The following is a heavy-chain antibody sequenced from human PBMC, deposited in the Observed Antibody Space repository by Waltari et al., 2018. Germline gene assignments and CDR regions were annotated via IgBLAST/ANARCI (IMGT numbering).Heavy chain of an antibody. V-gene: IGHV3-9*03. CDR3: AKGLYSGSYDVFDY. J-gene: IGHJ4*02. Sequence: EVQLVESGGGLVQPGRSLRLSCAASGFTFDAYSFHWVRQVPGKGLEWVSGLSWNSGTIYYAESVKGRFTVSRDKAKNSLYLQMNSLRPEDMALYYCAKGLYSGSYDVFDYWGQGALVTVSS. D-gene: IGHD1-26*01. CDR2: LSWNSGTI. CDR1: GFTFDAYS.